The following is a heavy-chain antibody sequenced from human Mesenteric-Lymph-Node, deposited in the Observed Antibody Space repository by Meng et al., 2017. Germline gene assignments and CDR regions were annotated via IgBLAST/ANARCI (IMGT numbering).Heavy chain of an antibody. CDR3: ARDHVECLGRVGDVDN. D-gene: IGHD2-21*02. V-gene: IGHV3-30*04. Sequence: GESLKISCAASGFTFSNYEMNWVRQAPGKGLEWVAFVPNGEGQTYYADSVKGRLTISRDNSKDTLYLQMNSLRAEDTAVYYCARDHVECLGRVGDVDNWGQGTMVTVSS. CDR2: VPNGEGQT. CDR1: GFTFSNYE. J-gene: IGHJ3*01.